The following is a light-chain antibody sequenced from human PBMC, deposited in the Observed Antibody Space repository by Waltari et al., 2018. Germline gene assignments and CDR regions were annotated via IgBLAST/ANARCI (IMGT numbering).Light chain of an antibody. J-gene: IGLJ1*01. Sequence: QSALTQPASVSGSPGQSITISCTGTSSDVGGYKYVSWYQQHPGKAPKLMIYDVSNRPAGGSKRFSGSKSGNTAALPISGLQAEDEADYYCISYTTSNTLVFGTGTNVIVL. CDR1: SSDVGGYKY. V-gene: IGLV2-14*03. CDR3: ISYTTSNTLV. CDR2: DVS.